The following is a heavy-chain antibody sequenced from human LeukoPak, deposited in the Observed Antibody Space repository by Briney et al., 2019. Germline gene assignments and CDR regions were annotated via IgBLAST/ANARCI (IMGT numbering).Heavy chain of an antibody. V-gene: IGHV3-23*01. Sequence: HPGGSLRLSCAASGFTFSSYAMSWVRQAPGKGLEWVSAISGSGGSTYYADSVKGRFTISRDNSKNTLYLQMNSLRAEDTAVYYCAKGGSRLIGLRGAFDIWGQGTMVTVSS. CDR1: GFTFSSYA. CDR2: ISGSGGST. CDR3: AKGGSRLIGLRGAFDI. D-gene: IGHD3-10*01. J-gene: IGHJ3*02.